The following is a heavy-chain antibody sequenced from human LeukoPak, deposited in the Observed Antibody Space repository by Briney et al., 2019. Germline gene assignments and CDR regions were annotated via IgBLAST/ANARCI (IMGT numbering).Heavy chain of an antibody. CDR3: ARGGYSGFDL. Sequence: SQTLSLTCAISGDDIFTNNVAWNWIRPSPSSGLEWLGRTYYRSKWSNDYAVSVKSRITINPDTSKTQFPLQLNSVTPDDTALYYCARGGYSGFDLWGQGTMVTVSS. J-gene: IGHJ3*01. D-gene: IGHD2-15*01. CDR1: GDDIFTNNVA. V-gene: IGHV6-1*01. CDR2: TYYRSKWSN.